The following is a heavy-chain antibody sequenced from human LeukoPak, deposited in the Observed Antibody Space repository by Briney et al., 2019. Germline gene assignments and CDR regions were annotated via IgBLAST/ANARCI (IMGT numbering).Heavy chain of an antibody. V-gene: IGHV4-4*02. CDR3: ARMARGYYYDSSGYYHR. CDR1: GGPISSNNW. CDR2: IYHSGST. Sequence: SETLSLTCAVSGGPISSNNWWSWVRQPPGKGLEWIGEIYHSGSTNYNPSLKSRVTISVDKSKNQFSLKLSSVTAADTAVYYCARMARGYYYDSSGYYHRWGQGTLVTVSS. J-gene: IGHJ5*02. D-gene: IGHD3-22*01.